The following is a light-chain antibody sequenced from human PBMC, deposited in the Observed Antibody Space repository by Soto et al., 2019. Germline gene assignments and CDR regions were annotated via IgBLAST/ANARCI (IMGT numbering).Light chain of an antibody. Sequence: QSALTQPASVSGSPGQSITISCTGTSSDVGGYNYVSWYQQHPGKAPKLMIYDVSNRPSGVSNRFSGSKSGDTASLTISGRQAEDEADYYYSSYTSSSTLRYVFGTGTKVTVL. V-gene: IGLV2-14*01. CDR3: SSYTSSSTLRYV. J-gene: IGLJ1*01. CDR1: SSDVGGYNY. CDR2: DVS.